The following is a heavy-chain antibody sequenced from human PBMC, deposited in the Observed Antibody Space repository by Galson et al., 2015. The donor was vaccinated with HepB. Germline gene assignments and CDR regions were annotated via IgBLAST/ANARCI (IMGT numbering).Heavy chain of an antibody. J-gene: IGHJ5*02. CDR2: IIPIFGTA. V-gene: IGHV1-69*06. D-gene: IGHD6-6*01. CDR3: ARDVPPSYSSSSVPWFDP. Sequence: SVKVSCKASGGTFSSYAISWVRQAPGQGLEWMGGIIPIFGTANYAQKFQGRVTITADKSTSTAYMELSSLRSEDTAVYYCARDVPPSYSSSSVPWFDPWGQGTLVTVSS. CDR1: GGTFSSYA.